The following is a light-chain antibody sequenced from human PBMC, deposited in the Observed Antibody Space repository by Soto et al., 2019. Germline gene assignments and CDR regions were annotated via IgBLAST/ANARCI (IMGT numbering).Light chain of an antibody. V-gene: IGKV1-33*01. CDR3: QQYDNLPLI. CDR2: DAS. Sequence: IQMTQSPYSLSASVGDRVTITFLSSQSISIYLNWYQQKPGKAPKLLIYDASSLETGVPSRFSGSGSGTDFTLTISSLQPEDFATYYCQQYDNLPLIFGQGTRLQIK. CDR1: QSISIY. J-gene: IGKJ5*01.